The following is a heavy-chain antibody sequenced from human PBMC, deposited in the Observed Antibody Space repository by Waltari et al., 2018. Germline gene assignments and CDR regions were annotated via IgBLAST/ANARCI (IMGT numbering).Heavy chain of an antibody. CDR1: GCTFRTYS. D-gene: IGHD6-6*01. CDR3: ARDPYSSSSAIDY. CDR2: ISTSDVDT. Sequence: EVQLVESGGGLVKPGGSLRLSCAASGCTFRTYSMNWVRQAAGRGLEWVSSISTSDVDTYYADSVKGRFTISRDNAKDSVYLQMNSLRAEDAAVYYCARDPYSSSSAIDYWGQGTLVTVSS. V-gene: IGHV3-21*01. J-gene: IGHJ4*02.